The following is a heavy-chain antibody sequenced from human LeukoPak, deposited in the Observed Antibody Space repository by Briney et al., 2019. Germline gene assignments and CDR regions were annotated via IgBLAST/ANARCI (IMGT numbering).Heavy chain of an antibody. J-gene: IGHJ4*02. D-gene: IGHD5-12*01. CDR2: IYTGGNT. CDR3: APKAPYRGYSGYDGGVDY. V-gene: IGHV3-53*01. CDR1: GFTADSNY. Sequence: GGSLRLSCAASGFTADSNYLSWVRQAPGKGLEWVSTIYTGGNTYYAASVKGRFTISRDFSKNTVFLHMNSLRAEDTAVYYCAPKAPYRGYSGYDGGVDYWGQGTLVTVSS.